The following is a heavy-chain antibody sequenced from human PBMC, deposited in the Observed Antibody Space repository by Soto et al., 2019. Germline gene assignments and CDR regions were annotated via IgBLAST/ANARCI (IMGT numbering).Heavy chain of an antibody. V-gene: IGHV4-30-4*01. Sequence: QLQLQESGPGLVKPSQTLSLTCTVSGGSSSSGDYYWSWIRQPPGKGLEWIGYIYYSGSTYYNPSLKSRVTISVDTSKNQFSLKLSYVTASDTAVYYCARDGSRWYPDYSCQGTLVTVSS. CDR1: GGSSSSGDYY. D-gene: IGHD6-19*01. CDR2: IYYSGST. J-gene: IGHJ4*02. CDR3: ARDGSRWYPDY.